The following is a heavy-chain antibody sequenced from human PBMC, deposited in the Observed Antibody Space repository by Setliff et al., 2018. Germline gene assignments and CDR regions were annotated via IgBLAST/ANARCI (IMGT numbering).Heavy chain of an antibody. CDR1: GFTFSNNA. V-gene: IGHV3-23*03. CDR3: VSTSSLLWFRESSVDY. D-gene: IGHD3-10*01. CDR2: VYSGSPNT. Sequence: GGSLRLSCLASGFTFSNNAMSWIRQAPGKGLEWVSVVYSGSPNTYYAASVKGRFTISRDNSKNTLYLQMSSLRAEDTAVYYCVSTSSLLWFRESSVDYWGQGTLVTVSS. J-gene: IGHJ4*02.